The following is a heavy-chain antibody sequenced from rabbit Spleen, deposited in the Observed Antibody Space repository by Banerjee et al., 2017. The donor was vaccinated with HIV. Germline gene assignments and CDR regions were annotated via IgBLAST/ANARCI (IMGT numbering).Heavy chain of an antibody. CDR3: ARGNSGYKL. J-gene: IGHJ3*01. CDR2: INTASGSA. Sequence: QSLEESGGDLVKPGASLTLTCTVSGFSLSNNYVMCWVRQAPGKGLEWIGCINTASGSAYYASWVISRFTISKTSSTTVTLQMTSLTGADTATYFCARGNSGYKLWGQGTLVTVS. CDR1: GFSLSNNYV. V-gene: IGHV1S40*01. D-gene: IGHD1-1*01.